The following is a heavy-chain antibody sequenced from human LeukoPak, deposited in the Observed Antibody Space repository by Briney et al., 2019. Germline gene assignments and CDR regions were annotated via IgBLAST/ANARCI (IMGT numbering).Heavy chain of an antibody. V-gene: IGHV3-15*01. CDR2: IKSKTDGGTT. D-gene: IGHD3-3*01. J-gene: IGHJ4*02. CDR1: GFTFSNAW. Sequence: GGSLRLSCAASGFTFSNAWMSWVRQAPGKGLEWVGRIKSKTDGGTTDYAAPVKGRLTISRDDSKNTLYLQMNSLKTEDTAVYYCTTRIRFLEWLYDYWGQGTLVTVSS. CDR3: TTRIRFLEWLYDY.